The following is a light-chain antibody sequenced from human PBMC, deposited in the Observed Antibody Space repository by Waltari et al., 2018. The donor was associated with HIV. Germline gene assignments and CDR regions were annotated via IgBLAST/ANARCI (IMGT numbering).Light chain of an antibody. CDR2: GKN. J-gene: IGLJ1*01. V-gene: IGLV3-19*01. CDR3: ESRHSNDKHHV. CDR1: SPRKYS. Sequence: SSEPTQDPAVSVALGQTVRITCQGDSPRKYSANWYKQKPGQAPVVVMYGKNNRPQGVPARFSGSISGNTDSLTITGAQADDEADYYCESRHSNDKHHVFGTGTKVTV.